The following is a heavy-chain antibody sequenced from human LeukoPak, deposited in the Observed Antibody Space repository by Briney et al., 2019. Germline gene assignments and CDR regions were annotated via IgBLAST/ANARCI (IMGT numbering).Heavy chain of an antibody. CDR2: ISGSGYTT. V-gene: IGHV3-23*01. Sequence: GGTLRLSCEASGFTFNSYGMSWVRQAPGKGLEWVSAISGSGYTTYYADSVKGRFTISRDNSKSTLSLQMNSLRAEDTAIYYCATYRQVLLPFESWGQGTLVTVSS. CDR1: GFTFNSYG. J-gene: IGHJ4*02. CDR3: ATYRQVLLPFES. D-gene: IGHD5-18*01.